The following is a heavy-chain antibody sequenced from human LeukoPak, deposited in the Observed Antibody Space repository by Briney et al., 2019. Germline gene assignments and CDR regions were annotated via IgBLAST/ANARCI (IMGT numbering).Heavy chain of an antibody. D-gene: IGHD3-22*01. CDR1: GGSISSSNW. CDR2: IYHSGST. V-gene: IGHV4-4*02. Sequence: SGTLSLTCAVSGGSISSSNWWSWVRQPPGKGLEWIGEIYHSGSTNYNPSLKSRVTISVDTSKNQFSLKLSSVTAADTAVYYCARDVRVRGYYDSSGLRSRAFDIWGQGTMVTVSS. J-gene: IGHJ3*02. CDR3: ARDVRVRGYYDSSGLRSRAFDI.